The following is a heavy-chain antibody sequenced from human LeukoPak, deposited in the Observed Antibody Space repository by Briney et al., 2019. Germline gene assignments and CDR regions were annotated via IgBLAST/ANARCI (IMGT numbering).Heavy chain of an antibody. CDR3: ARHFYDTNPSDY. J-gene: IGHJ4*02. CDR2: IDPSGSNT. D-gene: IGHD5/OR15-5a*01. V-gene: IGHV5-10-1*01. Sequence: GESLKISCKGSGYGFTTFWISWGRQMPGKGVEWMGMIDPSGSNTNYSPSFQGHVTISADRSISTAFMQWSSLKASDSVMYYCARHFYDTNPSDYWGQGTLVTVAS. CDR1: GYGFTTFW.